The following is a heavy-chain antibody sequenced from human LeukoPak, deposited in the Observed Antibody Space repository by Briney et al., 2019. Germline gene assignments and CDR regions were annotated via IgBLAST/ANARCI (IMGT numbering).Heavy chain of an antibody. V-gene: IGHV3-13*01. J-gene: IGHJ4*02. CDR2: IGTAGDT. Sequence: GGSLRLSCAASGFTFSDYDMHWVRQATGKGLEWVSAIGTAGDTYYTGSVKGRFTISRENAKNSLYLQMNSLRAGDTAVYYCARVHRAGYSYGQYYFDYWGQGTLVTVSS. D-gene: IGHD5-18*01. CDR1: GFTFSDYD. CDR3: ARVHRAGYSYGQYYFDY.